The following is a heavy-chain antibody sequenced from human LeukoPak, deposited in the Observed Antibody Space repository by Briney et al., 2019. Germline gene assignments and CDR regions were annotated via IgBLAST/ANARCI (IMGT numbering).Heavy chain of an antibody. CDR2: IIPILGIA. V-gene: IGHV1-69*04. Sequence: GPSVTVSCKASGGTFSSYAISWVRQAPGQGLEWMGRIIPILGIANYAQKFQGRVTITADKSTSTAYMELSSLRSEDTAVYYCARLEGPTPPNDYWGQGTLVTVSS. J-gene: IGHJ4*02. CDR1: GGTFSSYA. CDR3: ARLEGPTPPNDY.